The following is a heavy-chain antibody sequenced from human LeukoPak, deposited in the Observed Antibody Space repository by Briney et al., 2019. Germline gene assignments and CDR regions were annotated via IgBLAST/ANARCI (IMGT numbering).Heavy chain of an antibody. CDR3: ARKLWFGEPCCYFDY. D-gene: IGHD3-10*01. J-gene: IGHJ4*02. Sequence: GGSLRLSCAASGFTFSSYAMNWVRQAPGKGLEWVSSISSSSSYIYYADSVKGRFTISRDNAKNSLHLQMNSLRAEDTAVYYCARKLWFGEPCCYFDYWGQGTLVTVSS. CDR1: GFTFSSYA. V-gene: IGHV3-21*01. CDR2: ISSSSSYI.